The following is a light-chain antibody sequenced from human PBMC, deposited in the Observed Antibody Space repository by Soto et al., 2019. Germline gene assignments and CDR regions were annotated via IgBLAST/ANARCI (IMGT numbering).Light chain of an antibody. J-gene: IGKJ1*01. V-gene: IGKV3-15*01. Sequence: EIVMTQSPATLSVSPGERATLSCRASQSVNSNLAWYQRKRGQAPRLLIFYASTRAPGIPSGFSGSGSGTEYPLIISSLRSEYFAVYYCQQYNTWPWTFGQGTEVEIK. CDR3: QQYNTWPWT. CDR2: YAS. CDR1: QSVNSN.